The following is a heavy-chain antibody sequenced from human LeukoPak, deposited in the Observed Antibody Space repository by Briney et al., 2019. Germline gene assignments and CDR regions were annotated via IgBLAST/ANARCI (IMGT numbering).Heavy chain of an antibody. CDR3: TRGAGWLIDY. CDR1: DDSISDYY. D-gene: IGHD3-16*01. CDR2: FHNSGAS. J-gene: IGHJ4*02. Sequence: SETLSLTCTVSDDSISDYYRGWIRQPSGKGLEWIGYFHNSGASTYNPSLKSRVTISADTSKSQFSLKLNSLTTADTAVYYCTRGAGWLIDYWGQGILVTVSS. V-gene: IGHV4-59*01.